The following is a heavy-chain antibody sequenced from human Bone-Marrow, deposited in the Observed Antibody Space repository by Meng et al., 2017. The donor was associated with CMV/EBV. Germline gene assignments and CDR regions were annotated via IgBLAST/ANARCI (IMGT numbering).Heavy chain of an antibody. CDR1: GYTFTGYY. CDR3: ARDHVRAGSNPDAFDI. D-gene: IGHD3-10*01. CDR2: INPNSGGT. J-gene: IGHJ3*02. V-gene: IGHV1-2*02. Sequence: ASVKVSCKASGYTFTGYYMHWVRQAPGQGLEWMGWINPNSGGTNYAQKFQGRVTMTTDTSTSTAYMELRSLRSDDTAVYYCARDHVRAGSNPDAFDIWGQGTMVTVSS.